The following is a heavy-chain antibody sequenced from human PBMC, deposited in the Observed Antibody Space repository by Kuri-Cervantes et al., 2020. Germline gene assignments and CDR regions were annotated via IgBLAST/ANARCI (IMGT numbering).Heavy chain of an antibody. CDR1: GYSISSGYY. Sequence: SQTLSLTCAVSGYSISSGYYWGWIRQPPGKGLEWIGSIYHSGSTYYNPSLKSRVTILVDTSKNEFSLKLSSVTAADTAVYYCARVVTVTGAYYFDYWGQGTLVTVSS. CDR2: IYHSGST. J-gene: IGHJ4*02. D-gene: IGHD4-17*01. V-gene: IGHV4-38-2*01. CDR3: ARVVTVTGAYYFDY.